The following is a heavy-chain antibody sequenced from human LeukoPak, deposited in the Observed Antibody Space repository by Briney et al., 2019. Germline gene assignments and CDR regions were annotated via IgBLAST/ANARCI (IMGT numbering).Heavy chain of an antibody. D-gene: IGHD3-10*01. J-gene: IGHJ4*02. CDR2: ISGSGGST. V-gene: IGHV3-23*01. CDR3: GKDKRGPSGGSYYTSFFLFAY. Sequence: GGSLRLSCAASGFTFSSYAMSWVRQAPGKGLEWVSAISGSGGSTYYADSVKGRFPISRDNSKNTLYLQMNSLRAEDTAVYYFGKDKRGPSGGSYYTSFFLFAYGGEGTLVTVSS. CDR1: GFTFSSYA.